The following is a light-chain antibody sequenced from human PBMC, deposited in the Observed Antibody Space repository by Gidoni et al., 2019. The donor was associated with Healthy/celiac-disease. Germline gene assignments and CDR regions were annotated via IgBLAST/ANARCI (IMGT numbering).Light chain of an antibody. V-gene: IGKV6-21*01. Sequence: KLLIKYAYQSFSGVPARFSGSGSGTDFTLTINSLEAEDAATYYCHQSSSLPWTFXQXTKVEIK. CDR3: HQSSSLPWT. J-gene: IGKJ1*01. CDR2: YAY.